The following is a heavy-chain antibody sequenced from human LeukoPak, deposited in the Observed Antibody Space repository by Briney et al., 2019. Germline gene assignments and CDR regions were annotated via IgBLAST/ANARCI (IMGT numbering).Heavy chain of an antibody. CDR1: GGCISSYY. D-gene: IGHD5-12*01. CDR3: ARVGGGYGDYLDY. J-gene: IGHJ4*02. CDR2: IYYSGST. V-gene: IGHV4-59*08. Sequence: PSETLSLTCTVSGGCISSYYWSWIRQPPGKGLEWIGYIYYSGSTNYNPSLKSRVTISVDTSKNQFSLKLSSVTAADTAVYYCARVGGGYGDYLDYWGQGTLVTVSS.